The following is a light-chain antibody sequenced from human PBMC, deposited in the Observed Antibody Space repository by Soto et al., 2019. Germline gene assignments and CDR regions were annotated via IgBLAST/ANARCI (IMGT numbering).Light chain of an antibody. CDR2: EGS. V-gene: IGLV2-23*01. Sequence: QSALTQPASVSGSPGQSITISCTGANSDIGDWNYVSWYQQSPGKAPKLMIYEGSKRPTGVSNRFSGSKSANTASLTISGLQPEDEAEYYCCSYGVRSTYVFGGGTKVTVL. J-gene: IGLJ1*01. CDR1: NSDIGDWNY. CDR3: CSYGVRSTYV.